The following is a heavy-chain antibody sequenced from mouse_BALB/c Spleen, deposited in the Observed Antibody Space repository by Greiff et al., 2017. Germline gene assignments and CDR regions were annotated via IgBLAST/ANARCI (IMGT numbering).Heavy chain of an antibody. J-gene: IGHJ4*01. CDR1: GYTFTDYA. Sequence: QVQLKESGAELVRPGVSVKISCKGSGYTFTDYAMHWVKQSHAKSLEWIGVISTYYGDASYNQKFKGKATMTVDKSSSTAYMELARLTSEDSAIYYCARPLGSYLYAMDYWGQGTSVTVSS. CDR3: ARPLGSYLYAMDY. CDR2: ISTYYGDA. D-gene: IGHD1-1*02. V-gene: IGHV1S137*01.